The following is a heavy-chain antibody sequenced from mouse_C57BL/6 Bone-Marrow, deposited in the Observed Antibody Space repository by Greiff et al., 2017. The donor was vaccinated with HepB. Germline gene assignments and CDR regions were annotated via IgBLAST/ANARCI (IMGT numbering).Heavy chain of an antibody. V-gene: IGHV1-26*01. Sequence: VQLQQSGPELVKPGASVKISCKASGYTFTDYYMNWVKQSHGKSLEWIGDINPNNGGTSYNQKFKGKATLTVDKSSSTAYMELRSLTSEDSAVYYCARRDYYYGSSLGAYWGQGTLVTVSA. CDR3: ARRDYYYGSSLGAY. D-gene: IGHD1-1*01. CDR2: INPNNGGT. CDR1: GYTFTDYY. J-gene: IGHJ3*01.